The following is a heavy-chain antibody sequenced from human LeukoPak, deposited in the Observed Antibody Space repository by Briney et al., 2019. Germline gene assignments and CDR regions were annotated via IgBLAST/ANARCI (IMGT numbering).Heavy chain of an antibody. V-gene: IGHV1-46*01. Sequence: ASVKVSCKASGYTFTNSYIHWVRQAPGQVLEWMGLINPDGGNTNYAQNFQGRVTLTRDTSTSTAYMELRSLRSDDTAVYYCARDGIAVWGQGTLVTVSS. J-gene: IGHJ4*02. CDR2: INPDGGNT. CDR3: ARDGIAV. CDR1: GYTFTNSY. D-gene: IGHD6-19*01.